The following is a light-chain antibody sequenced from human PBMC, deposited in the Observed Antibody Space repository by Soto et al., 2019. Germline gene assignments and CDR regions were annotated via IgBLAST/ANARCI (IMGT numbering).Light chain of an antibody. J-gene: IGLJ1*01. CDR2: DVS. Sequence: SPLTQPRSGSGSPGQSVTFSCTGTSSDVGGYNYVSWYQQHPGKAPKLMIYDVSKRPSGVPDRFSGSKSGNTASLTISGLQAEDEADYYCCSYAGSYYVFGTGTKVTVL. V-gene: IGLV2-11*01. CDR1: SSDVGGYNY. CDR3: CSYAGSYYV.